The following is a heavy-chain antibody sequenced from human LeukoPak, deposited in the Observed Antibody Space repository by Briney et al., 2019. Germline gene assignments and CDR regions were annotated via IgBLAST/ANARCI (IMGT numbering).Heavy chain of an antibody. J-gene: IGHJ6*03. D-gene: IGHD3-22*01. V-gene: IGHV3-23*01. CDR3: AKDQGYDSSGLLRFYMDA. CDR2: INHNSGRT. Sequence: RQAPGXXLEWVXGINHNSGRTYYADSVKGRFTISRDKSKKNLYLQMNSLRAEDTAVYYCAKDQGYDSSGLLRFYMDAWGTGTTVTVSS.